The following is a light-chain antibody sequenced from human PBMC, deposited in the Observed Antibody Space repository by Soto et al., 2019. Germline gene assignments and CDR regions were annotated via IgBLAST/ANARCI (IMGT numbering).Light chain of an antibody. V-gene: IGKV3-11*01. J-gene: IGKJ5*01. CDR2: DAS. CDR3: QQRSNWPPIT. Sequence: EIVLTQSPATLSLSPGERATLSCRASQSVSSDVAWYQQKPGQAPRLLIYDASNRATGIPARFSGSGSGTDFTLTISSLEPEDFAVYYCQQRSNWPPITFGQGTRLEMK. CDR1: QSVSSD.